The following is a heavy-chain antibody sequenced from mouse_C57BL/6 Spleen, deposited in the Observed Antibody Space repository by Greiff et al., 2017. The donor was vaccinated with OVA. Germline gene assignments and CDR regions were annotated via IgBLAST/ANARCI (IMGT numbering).Heavy chain of an antibody. CDR2: ISDDGSN. Sequence: EVQLQESGPGLVKPSQSLSLTCSVTGYSITGGYFWYWIRQSPGNKLECMGYISDDGSNNYNPSLKNRTSITRDTSTNQFFLKLNSVATEDTATYYCARGATTLVDYYLDDWGPGTTVTVSS. V-gene: IGHV3-6*01. CDR1: GYSITGGYF. CDR3: ARGATTLVDYYLDD. D-gene: IGHD1-1*01. J-gene: IGHJ1*01.